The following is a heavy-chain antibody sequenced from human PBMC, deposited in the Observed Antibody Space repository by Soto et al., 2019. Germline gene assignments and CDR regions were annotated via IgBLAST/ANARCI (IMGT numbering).Heavy chain of an antibody. CDR1: GGSISSGGYS. J-gene: IGHJ5*02. D-gene: IGHD3-22*01. CDR3: ARTTSYYDSSGYYYSTRRPPNWFDP. V-gene: IGHV4-30-2*01. Sequence: SETLSLTCAVSGGSISSGGYSWSWIRQPPGKGLEWIGYIYHSGSTYYNPSLKSRVTISVDRSKNQFSLKLSSVTAADTAVYYCARTTSYYDSSGYYYSTRRPPNWFDPWGQGTLVTVSS. CDR2: IYHSGST.